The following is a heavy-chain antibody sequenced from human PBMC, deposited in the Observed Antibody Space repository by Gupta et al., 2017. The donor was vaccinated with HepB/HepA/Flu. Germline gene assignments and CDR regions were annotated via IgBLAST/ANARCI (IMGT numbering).Heavy chain of an antibody. D-gene: IGHD2-2*02. Sequence: QVQLQQWGAGLLKPSETLSPICAVYGGSFRGSYWSWIRQPPGKGLEWIGEINHSGSTNYNPTLKSRVTISVDTSKNQFSLKLSSVTAADTAVYYCARGYCSSTSCYNYYYMDVWGKGTTVTGSS. CDR2: INHSGST. CDR1: GGSFRGSY. J-gene: IGHJ6*03. CDR3: ARGYCSSTSCYNYYYMDV. V-gene: IGHV4-34*01.